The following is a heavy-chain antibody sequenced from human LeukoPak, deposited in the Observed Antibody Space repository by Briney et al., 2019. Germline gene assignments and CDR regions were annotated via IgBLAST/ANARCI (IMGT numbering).Heavy chain of an antibody. CDR2: IYPGDSDT. CDR1: GCSFTSYL. CDR3: ARRDSLSYGGTIDD. V-gene: IGHV5-51*01. D-gene: IGHD4-23*01. Sequence: PGESVNISCQGAGCSFTSYLIGWVRQMPGQGLEWMGIIYPGDSDTRYSPSFQGQVTISADKSISTAYLQWSSLKASDTAMYYCARRDSLSYGGTIDDWGQGTLVTVS. J-gene: IGHJ4*02.